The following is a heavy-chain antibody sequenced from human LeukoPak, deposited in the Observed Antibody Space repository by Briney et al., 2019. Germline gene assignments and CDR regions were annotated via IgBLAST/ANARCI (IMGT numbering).Heavy chain of an antibody. Sequence: GGSLRLSCAASGFTLSGYFMSWVRQAPGEGLEWVASIKGDGSEKYYVDSVKGRFAISRDNAKNSLYLQMNSLRAEDTAVYYCARDRGWRSSGYYLYYFDFWGQGTLVTVSS. CDR2: IKGDGSEK. J-gene: IGHJ4*02. V-gene: IGHV3-7*01. CDR1: GFTLSGYF. D-gene: IGHD3-22*01. CDR3: ARDRGWRSSGYYLYYFDF.